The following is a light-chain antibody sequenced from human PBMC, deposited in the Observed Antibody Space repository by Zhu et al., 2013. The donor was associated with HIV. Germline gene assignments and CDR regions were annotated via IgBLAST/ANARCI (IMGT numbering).Light chain of an antibody. CDR1: QTVSSNS. Sequence: EIVLTQPPGTLALSPGERATLSCRASQTVSSNSLAWYQRKAGQAPRLLIYGASSRATGVPDRFSGRGSGTDFTLTISGLEPEDFAVYYCQQYVRSPLTFGGGTKVEIK. CDR3: QQYVRSPLT. J-gene: IGKJ4*01. CDR2: GAS. V-gene: IGKV3-20*01.